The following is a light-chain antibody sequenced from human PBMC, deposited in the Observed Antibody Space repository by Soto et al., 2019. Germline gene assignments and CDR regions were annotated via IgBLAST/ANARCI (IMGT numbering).Light chain of an antibody. Sequence: DIQMTQSPSSLSASVGDRVTITCQASQDISNYLNWYQQKPGKAPKLLIYDASNLETGVPSRFSGSGFGTDFTLTISSLQPEDSAIYYCQQADTFPITFGQGTRLEIK. J-gene: IGKJ5*01. V-gene: IGKV1-33*01. CDR1: QDISNY. CDR3: QQADTFPIT. CDR2: DAS.